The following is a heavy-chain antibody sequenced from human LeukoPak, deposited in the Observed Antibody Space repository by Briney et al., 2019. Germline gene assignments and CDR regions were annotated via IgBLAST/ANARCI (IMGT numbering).Heavy chain of an antibody. CDR1: GGSISSNGYY. J-gene: IGHJ6*03. Sequence: SETLSLTCTVSGGSISSNGYYWAWFRQPPGKGLEWIGSIYYSGSTYYNPSLKSRVTISVDTSKNQFSLKLSSVTAADTAVYYCARASDYYYYYMDVWGKGTTVTVSS. V-gene: IGHV4-39*07. CDR2: IYYSGST. CDR3: ARASDYYYYYMDV.